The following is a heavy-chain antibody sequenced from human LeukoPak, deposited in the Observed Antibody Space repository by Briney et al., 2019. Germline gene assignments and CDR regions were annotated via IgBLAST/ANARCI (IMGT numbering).Heavy chain of an antibody. D-gene: IGHD3-3*01. J-gene: IGHJ6*02. Sequence: SETLSLTCTVSGGSISSYYWSWIRQPAGKGLEWIGRIYTSGSTNYNPSLKSRVTISVDTSKNQFSLKLSSVTAADTAVYYCARGRYYDFWSGYYGSYGMDVWGQGTTVTVSS. CDR3: ARGRYYDFWSGYYGSYGMDV. CDR2: IYTSGST. CDR1: GGSISSYY. V-gene: IGHV4-4*07.